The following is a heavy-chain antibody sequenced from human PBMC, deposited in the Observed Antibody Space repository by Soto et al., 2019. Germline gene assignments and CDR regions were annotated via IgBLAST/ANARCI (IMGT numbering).Heavy chain of an antibody. Sequence: EVQLLESGGGLVQPGGSLRLSCAASGFTFSSYGMSWVRQAPGKGLEWVSAISHSGGNTYYADSVKGRFALSRDNSKNTLYLQMNSLRAEDTAVYYCATFIFRSSTSCYGREGGYWGQGTLVTVSS. J-gene: IGHJ4*02. V-gene: IGHV3-23*01. CDR1: GFTFSSYG. CDR3: ATFIFRSSTSCYGREGGY. D-gene: IGHD2-2*01. CDR2: ISHSGGNT.